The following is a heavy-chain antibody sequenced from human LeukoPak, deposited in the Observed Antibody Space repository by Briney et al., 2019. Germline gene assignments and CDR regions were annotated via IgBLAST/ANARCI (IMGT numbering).Heavy chain of an antibody. V-gene: IGHV4-59*08. Sequence: WETLSLTCTVSGGSITSYYWSWIRQPPGKGLEWVGYIFYSGSTNYSPSLKSRVTISVDTSKNQFSLNLTSVTAADTAMYYCARHGRNSGAPNYWGQGTLVTVSS. CDR3: ARHGRNSGAPNY. CDR2: IFYSGST. D-gene: IGHD6-19*01. J-gene: IGHJ4*02. CDR1: GGSITSYY.